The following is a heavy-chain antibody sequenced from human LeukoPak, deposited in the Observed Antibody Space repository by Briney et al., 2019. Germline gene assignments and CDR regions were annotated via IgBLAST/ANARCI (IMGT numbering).Heavy chain of an antibody. CDR1: GFTFSSYA. V-gene: IGHV3-23*01. CDR2: ISGSGGST. J-gene: IGHJ4*01. D-gene: IGHD3-9*01. CDR3: AKDFYDILTGSNDY. Sequence: PGGSLRLSCAASGFTFSSYAMSWVRQAPGRGLEWASAISGSGGSTYYADSVKGRFTISRDNSKNTLYLQMNSLRAEDTAVYYCAKDFYDILTGSNDYWGHGTLVTVSS.